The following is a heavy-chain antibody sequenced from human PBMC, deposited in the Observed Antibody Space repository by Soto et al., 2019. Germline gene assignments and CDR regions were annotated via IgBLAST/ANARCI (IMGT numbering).Heavy chain of an antibody. Sequence: ASVKVSCKASGYTFTRYYMHWVRQAPGQGLEWMGIINPSGGSTTYAQKFQGRVTMTRDTSTTTVYMELSSLKSEDTAVYYCARYDYNGYYFDYWGQGTLVTVSS. J-gene: IGHJ4*02. V-gene: IGHV1-46*01. CDR3: ARYDYNGYYFDY. D-gene: IGHD4-4*01. CDR1: GYTFTRYY. CDR2: INPSGGST.